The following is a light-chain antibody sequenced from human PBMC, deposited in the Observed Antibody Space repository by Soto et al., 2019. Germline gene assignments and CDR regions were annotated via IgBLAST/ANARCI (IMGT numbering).Light chain of an antibody. Sequence: EIVLTQSPGTLSLSPGERATLSCRASQSVSNNYLAWYQQKPGQAPRLLIYGASNRATGIPHRFSGSGSGTAFTLTISRMEPEDFPVYYCQQYGSLGTLGQGSKVDIK. CDR2: GAS. CDR1: QSVSNNY. V-gene: IGKV3-20*01. J-gene: IGKJ1*01. CDR3: QQYGSLGT.